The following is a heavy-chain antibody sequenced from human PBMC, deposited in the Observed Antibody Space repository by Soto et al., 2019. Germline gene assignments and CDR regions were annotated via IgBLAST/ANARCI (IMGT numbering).Heavy chain of an antibody. J-gene: IGHJ5*02. V-gene: IGHV4-4*07. D-gene: IGHD3-3*01. CDR2: IYTSGST. Sequence: PSETLSLTCTVSGGSISSYYWSWIRQLAGKGLEWIGRIYTSGSTNYNPSLKSRVTMSVDTSKNQFSLKLSSVTAADTAVYYCARGGPYDFWSGYYNDNWFDPWGQGTLVTVSS. CDR3: ARGGPYDFWSGYYNDNWFDP. CDR1: GGSISSYY.